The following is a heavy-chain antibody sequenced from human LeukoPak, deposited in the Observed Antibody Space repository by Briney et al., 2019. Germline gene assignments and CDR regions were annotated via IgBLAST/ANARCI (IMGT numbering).Heavy chain of an antibody. J-gene: IGHJ4*02. CDR2: INPNSGGT. CDR3: ARLVEMALYFDY. CDR1: GYTFTGYY. V-gene: IGHV1-2*02. Sequence: ASVKVSCKASGYTFTGYYMHWVRQAPGQGLEWMGWINPNSGGTNYAQKFQGRVTITADESTSTAYMELSSLRSEDTAVYYCARLVEMALYFDYWGRGTLVTVSS. D-gene: IGHD5-24*01.